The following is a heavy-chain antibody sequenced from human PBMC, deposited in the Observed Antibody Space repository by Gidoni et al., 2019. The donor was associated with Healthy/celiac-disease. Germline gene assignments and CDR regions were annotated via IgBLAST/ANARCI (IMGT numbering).Heavy chain of an antibody. V-gene: IGHV1-69*02. J-gene: IGHJ2*01. Sequence: QVQLVQSGAEVKKPGSSVKVSCKASGGTFSSYTISWVRQAPGQGLEWMGRIIPILGIANYAQKFQGRVTITADKSTSTAYMELSSLRSEDTAVYYCARVGTDSSGYYTRDDYWYFDLWGRGTLVTVSS. CDR1: GGTFSSYT. D-gene: IGHD3-22*01. CDR3: ARVGTDSSGYYTRDDYWYFDL. CDR2: IIPILGIA.